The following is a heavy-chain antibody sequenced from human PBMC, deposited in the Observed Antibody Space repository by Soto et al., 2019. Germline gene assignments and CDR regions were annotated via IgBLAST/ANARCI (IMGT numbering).Heavy chain of an antibody. CDR2: IYYSGST. Sequence: SETLSLTCTVSGGSISSYYWSWIRQPPGKGLEWIGYIYYSGSTNYNPSLKSRVTISVDPSKNQFSLKLSSVTAADTAVYYCARGDEYYDFWSGYYGWFDPWGQGTLVTVSS. J-gene: IGHJ5*02. CDR1: GGSISSYY. CDR3: ARGDEYYDFWSGYYGWFDP. V-gene: IGHV4-59*01. D-gene: IGHD3-3*01.